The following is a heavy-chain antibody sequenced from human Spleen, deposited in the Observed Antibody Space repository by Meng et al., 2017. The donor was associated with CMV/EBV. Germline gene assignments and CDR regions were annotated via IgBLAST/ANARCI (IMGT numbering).Heavy chain of an antibody. CDR3: AKDRRRITIFGPRTPFDY. CDR1: GFTFGDYA. J-gene: IGHJ4*02. D-gene: IGHD3-3*01. CDR2: IRSKAYGGTT. Sequence: GESLKISCTASGFTFGDYAMSWVRQAPGKGLEWVGFIRSKAYGGTTEYAASVKGRFTISRDDSKSIAYLQMNSLKTEDTAVYYCAKDRRRITIFGPRTPFDYWGQGTLVTVSS. V-gene: IGHV3-49*04.